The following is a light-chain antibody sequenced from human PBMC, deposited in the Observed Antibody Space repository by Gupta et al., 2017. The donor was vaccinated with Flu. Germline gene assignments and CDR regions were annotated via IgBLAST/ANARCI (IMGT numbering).Light chain of an antibody. J-gene: IGKJ5*01. V-gene: IGKV3-11*01. Sequence: EIVLTQSPDTLSLSPGERATLFCRASQTVSSPLAWYQQKPGQAPRLLIYGAFNRATGIPARFSGSGSGTDFTLTISSLEPEDSAIYHCQQRTEWPPADTFGQGTRLEIK. CDR1: QTVSSP. CDR2: GAF. CDR3: QQRTEWPPADT.